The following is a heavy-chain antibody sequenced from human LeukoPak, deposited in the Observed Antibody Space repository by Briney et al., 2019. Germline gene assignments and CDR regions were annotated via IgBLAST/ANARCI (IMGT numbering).Heavy chain of an antibody. Sequence: SVKVSCKASGFTFTSSAVQWVRQARGQRLEWVGWIVVGRGKTNYAQKFQETVTITRDRSTSPASIELSRLRSEDAAVYYCAAGYCSGGSCYSDYYYGMYVWGKGTTVTVSS. CDR3: AAGYCSGGSCYSDYYYGMYV. CDR1: GFTFTSSA. V-gene: IGHV1-58*01. CDR2: IVVGRGKT. J-gene: IGHJ6*04. D-gene: IGHD2-15*01.